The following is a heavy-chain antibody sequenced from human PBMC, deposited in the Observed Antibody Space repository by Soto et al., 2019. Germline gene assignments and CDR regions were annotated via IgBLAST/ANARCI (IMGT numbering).Heavy chain of an antibody. CDR1: GYTFGNSW. CDR3: ARLNNSGHDAFDI. J-gene: IGHJ3*02. CDR2: IDPSDSDT. V-gene: IGHV5-10-1*01. Sequence: EVQLVPAGAELRKPGEYLRISCKDSGYTFGNSWISWVRQMPGQGLEWMGTIDPSDSDTNYSPSFQGHVTFSADKSNTTVYLQCTSLKAVDNARDDGARLNNSGHDAFDIWCQGTMVTVSS. D-gene: IGHD6-19*01.